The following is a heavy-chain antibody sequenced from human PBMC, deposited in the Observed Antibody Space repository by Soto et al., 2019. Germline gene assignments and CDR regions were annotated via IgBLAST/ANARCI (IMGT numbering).Heavy chain of an antibody. CDR2: TSYDGSNT. D-gene: IGHD3-10*01. Sequence: QVQLVESGGGVVQPGTSLRLSCVGSGFTFRSFVIHWVRQAPGKGLEWVALTSYDGSNTYYDDSVKGRFTISRDNSRNTVGLQLDRLRVEETALYSCARWGSGGGLDVWGQGNLVCVSS. J-gene: IGHJ5*02. CDR3: ARWGSGGGLDV. V-gene: IGHV3-30*19. CDR1: GFTFRSFV.